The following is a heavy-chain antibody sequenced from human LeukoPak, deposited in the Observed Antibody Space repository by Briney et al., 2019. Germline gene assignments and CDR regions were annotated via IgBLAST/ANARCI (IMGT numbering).Heavy chain of an antibody. Sequence: QTGGSLRLFCAASGFTFSSYGIHWVRQAPGKGLEWVAFIRYDGTNKYYADSVKGRFTISRDNSKNTLYLQMNSLRAEDTAVYYCVKDWGYQGNYYYMDGWGKGTTVTISS. CDR1: GFTFSSYG. J-gene: IGHJ6*03. CDR3: VKDWGYQGNYYYMDG. D-gene: IGHD2-2*01. V-gene: IGHV3-30*02. CDR2: IRYDGTNK.